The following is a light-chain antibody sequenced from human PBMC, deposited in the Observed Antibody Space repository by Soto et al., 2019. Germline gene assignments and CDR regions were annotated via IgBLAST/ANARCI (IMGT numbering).Light chain of an antibody. Sequence: QAVVTQPPSASGTPGQRVTISCSGSTSNIGSNTVNWYQQLPGTAPKLLIYNNNQRPSGVPDRFSGSKSGTSASLAISGLQSEDEADYYCSAWYDSLNGYVFGTGIKLTVL. CDR3: SAWYDSLNGYV. V-gene: IGLV1-44*01. CDR1: TSNIGSNT. CDR2: NNN. J-gene: IGLJ1*01.